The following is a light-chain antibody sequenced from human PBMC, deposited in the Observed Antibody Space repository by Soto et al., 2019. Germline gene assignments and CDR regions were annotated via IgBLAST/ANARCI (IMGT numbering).Light chain of an antibody. CDR1: TSDIHDFNS. CDR3: TSYTAKNTLV. Sequence: QSFLTQPASVSGSAGRSITISCSGPTSDIHDFNSISWYRHHPGKAPRLIVYDVNKRPSGISPRFSGSKSGLTASLTISGLQGEDEADYFCTSYTAKNTLVFGTGTKVTVL. CDR2: DVN. J-gene: IGLJ1*01. V-gene: IGLV2-14*01.